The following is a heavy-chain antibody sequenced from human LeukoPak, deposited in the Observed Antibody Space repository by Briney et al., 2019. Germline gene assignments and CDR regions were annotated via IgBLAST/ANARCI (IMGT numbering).Heavy chain of an antibody. V-gene: IGHV3-33*06. Sequence: GRSLRLSCAASGFTFSSYGMHWVRQAPGKGLEWVAVIWYDGSNKYYADSVKGRFTISRDNSKNTLYLQMNSLRAEDTAVYYCAKGSYSSSSECDYWGQGTLVTVSS. CDR3: AKGSYSSSSECDY. CDR1: GFTFSSYG. D-gene: IGHD6-6*01. J-gene: IGHJ4*02. CDR2: IWYDGSNK.